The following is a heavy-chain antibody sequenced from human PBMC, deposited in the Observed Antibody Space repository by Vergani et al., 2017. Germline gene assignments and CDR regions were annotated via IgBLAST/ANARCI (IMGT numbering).Heavy chain of an antibody. CDR3: ARDVGGYPYYFDY. Sequence: EVQLVESGGGLVQPGGSLRLSCAASGFTFSSYWMSWVRQAPGKGLEWVANIKQDGSEKYYVDSVKGRFTISRDNAKNSLYLQMNSLTAEDTAVYYCARDVGGYPYYFDYWGQGTLVTVSS. V-gene: IGHV3-7*01. CDR2: IKQDGSEK. D-gene: IGHD3-22*01. J-gene: IGHJ4*02. CDR1: GFTFSSYW.